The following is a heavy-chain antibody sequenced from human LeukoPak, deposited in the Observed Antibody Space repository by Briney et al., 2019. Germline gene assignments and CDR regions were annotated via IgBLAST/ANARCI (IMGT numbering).Heavy chain of an antibody. D-gene: IGHD2-15*01. CDR1: GGCICSSSYY. CDR3: ASYIVVVVAARFFDY. CDR2: IYYSGST. J-gene: IGHJ4*02. Sequence: SETLSLTCTVSGGCICSSSYYWGWIRQPPGKGLEWIGSIYYSGSTYYNPSLKSRVTISVGTSKNQFSLKLSSVTAADTAVYYCASYIVVVVAARFFDYWGQGTLVTVSS. V-gene: IGHV4-39*07.